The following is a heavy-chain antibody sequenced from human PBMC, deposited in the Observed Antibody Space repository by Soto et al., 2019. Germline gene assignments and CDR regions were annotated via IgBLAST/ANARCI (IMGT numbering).Heavy chain of an antibody. CDR2: VYYTGTT. CDR3: ARLGGYYQSLDT. Sequence: KTWETLSLTCTVSGGSIDSYYWTWIRQPPGKGLEWIGYVYYTGTTTYSPSLKSRVTISVDTSMNQISLKLSSVTAADTAFYYCARLGGYYQSLDTWGQGTLVTVSS. D-gene: IGHD3-22*01. J-gene: IGHJ5*02. V-gene: IGHV4-59*08. CDR1: GGSIDSYY.